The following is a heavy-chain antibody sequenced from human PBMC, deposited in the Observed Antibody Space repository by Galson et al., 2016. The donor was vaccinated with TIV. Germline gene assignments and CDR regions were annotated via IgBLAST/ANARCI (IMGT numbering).Heavy chain of an antibody. J-gene: IGHJ4*02. V-gene: IGHV4-30-4*01. Sequence: TLSLTCTVSGAPIRDGDSFWSWIRQSPGKGLEWIGYIYYSGRTFYNPSLKSRITISVDTSKNQFSLKLSSVTAADTAVYYCARGGRDGYNYVPEKAIDSWGQGTLVTVSS. CDR2: IYYSGRT. CDR1: GAPIRDGDSF. CDR3: ARGGRDGYNYVPEKAIDS. D-gene: IGHD5-24*01.